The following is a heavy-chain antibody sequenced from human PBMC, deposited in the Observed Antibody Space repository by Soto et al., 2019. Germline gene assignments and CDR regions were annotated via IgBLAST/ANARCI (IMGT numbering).Heavy chain of an antibody. V-gene: IGHV3-7*01. J-gene: IGHJ6*03. CDR2: IKQDGSEK. CDR3: ARELRFVGWSLSRYSYYYMDV. CDR1: GFTFSSYW. D-gene: IGHD3-3*01. Sequence: EEQLVESGGGLVQPGGSLRLSCAASGFTFSSYWMRWVRQAPGRGLEWVANIKQDGSEKYYVDSVKGRFTISRDNAKNSRYLQMNSLRAEDTAVYYCARELRFVGWSLSRYSYYYMDVWGKGTAVTVSS.